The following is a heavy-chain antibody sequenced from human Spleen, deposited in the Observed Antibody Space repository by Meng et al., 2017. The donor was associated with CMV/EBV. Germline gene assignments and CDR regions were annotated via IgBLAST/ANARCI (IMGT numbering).Heavy chain of an antibody. Sequence: GESLKISCQGPGYSFIDYWIGWVRQTPGKGMELMGLISPRDSETRYSPSFQGQVTMSADKSITTAYLQWTSLRASDTGIYYCARHTSPYYGMEVWGQGTTVTVSS. J-gene: IGHJ6*02. CDR1: GYSFIDYW. CDR2: ISPRDSET. CDR3: ARHTSPYYGMEV. V-gene: IGHV5-51*01.